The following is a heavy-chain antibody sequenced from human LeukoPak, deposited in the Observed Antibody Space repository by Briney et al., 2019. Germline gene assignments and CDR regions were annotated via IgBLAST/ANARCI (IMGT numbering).Heavy chain of an antibody. CDR2: ISGSGGST. J-gene: IGHJ4*02. CDR3: AKSLWGTGATTISDY. CDR1: GFTFSSYA. Sequence: GGSLRLSCAASGFTFSSYAMSWVRQAPGKGLEWVSAISGSGGSTYYADSVKGRFTISRDNSKNTLYLQMNSLRAEDTAVYYCAKSLWGTGATTISDYWGQGTLVTVSS. D-gene: IGHD1-26*01. V-gene: IGHV3-23*01.